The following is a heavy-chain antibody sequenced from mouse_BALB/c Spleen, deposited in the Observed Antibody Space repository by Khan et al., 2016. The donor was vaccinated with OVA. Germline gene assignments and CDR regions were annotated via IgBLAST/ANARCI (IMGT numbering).Heavy chain of an antibody. D-gene: IGHD2-4*01. CDR2: INYSGNT. CDR1: GYSITSEYA. V-gene: IGHV3-2*02. J-gene: IGHJ3*01. Sequence: EVKLEESGPGLVKPSQSLSLTCTVTGYSITSEYAWNWTRQFPGNKLEWMGYINYSGNTRFNPSLKSRASITRDTSKNQFFLQLNSVTTEDTATYYCARKDYYDYDPFPYWGQGTLVTVSA. CDR3: ARKDYYDYDPFPY.